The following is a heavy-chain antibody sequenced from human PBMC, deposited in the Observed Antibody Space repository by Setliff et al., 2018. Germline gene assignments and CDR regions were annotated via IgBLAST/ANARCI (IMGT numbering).Heavy chain of an antibody. CDR1: GYTFTSYG. CDR3: ASTDYYDMASVSAFDI. V-gene: IGHV1-18*01. D-gene: IGHD3-9*01. J-gene: IGHJ3*02. CDR2: ISAYNGNT. Sequence: ASVKVSCKASGYTFTSYGISWVRQAPGQGLEWMGWISAYNGNTNYAQKLQGRVTMTTDTSTSTAYMELRSLRSGDTAVYYCASTDYYDMASVSAFDIWGQGTMVTVSS.